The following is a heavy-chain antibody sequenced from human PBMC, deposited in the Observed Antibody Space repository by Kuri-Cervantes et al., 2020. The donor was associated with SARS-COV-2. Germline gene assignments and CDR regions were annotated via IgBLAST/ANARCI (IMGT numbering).Heavy chain of an antibody. V-gene: IGHV1-69*05. J-gene: IGHJ5*02. CDR2: IIPNFGTA. D-gene: IGHD1-20*01. CDR3: ASITGTTEWFDP. Sequence: SVKVSCKASGGTFSSYAISWVRQAPGQGLEWMGRIIPNFGTANYAQKFQGRVTITTDESTSTAYMELSSLRSEDTAVYYCASITGTTEWFDPWGQGTLVTVSS. CDR1: GGTFSSYA.